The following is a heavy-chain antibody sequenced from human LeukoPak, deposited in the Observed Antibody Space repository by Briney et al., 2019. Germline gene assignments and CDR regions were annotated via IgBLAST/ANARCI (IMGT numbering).Heavy chain of an antibody. V-gene: IGHV3-23*01. D-gene: IGHD6-19*01. Sequence: GGSLRLSCVASGFTFDTHAMSWVRQAPGKGLEWVSAISGSGGSTYYADSVKGRFTISRDNSKNTLYLQMNSLRAEDTAVYYCAKVPYSSGWNFDYWGQGTLVTVSS. CDR1: GFTFDTHA. CDR3: AKVPYSSGWNFDY. J-gene: IGHJ4*02. CDR2: ISGSGGST.